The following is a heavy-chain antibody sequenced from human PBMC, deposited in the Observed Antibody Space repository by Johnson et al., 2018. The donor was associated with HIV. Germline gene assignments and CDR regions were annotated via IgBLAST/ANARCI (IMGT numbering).Heavy chain of an antibody. CDR2: ISYDGSNK. CDR3: ARVVSDYNFWSGGRAFDI. D-gene: IGHD3-3*01. J-gene: IGHJ3*02. Sequence: QVQLVESGGGVVQPGRSLRLSCAASGFTFSSYAMHWVRQAPGKGLEWVAVISYDGSNKYYADFVKGRFPISRDNSKNTLYLQMNSLRAEDTAVYYCARVVSDYNFWSGGRAFDIWGQGTKVTVSS. V-gene: IGHV3-30-3*01. CDR1: GFTFSSYA.